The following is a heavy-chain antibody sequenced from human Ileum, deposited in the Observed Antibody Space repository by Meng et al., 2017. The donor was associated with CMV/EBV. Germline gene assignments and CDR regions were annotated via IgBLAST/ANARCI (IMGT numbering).Heavy chain of an antibody. CDR1: GGSVRSGTSY. Sequence: CTGSGGSVRSGTSYWSWIRQPPGKGLEWIASMYYSGSTNNNPSLKSRVTISVDTSKNQFSMKLTSVTAADTAVYYCARWLGSTSWVDPWGQGTLVTVSS. D-gene: IGHD2-2*01. J-gene: IGHJ5*02. CDR2: MYYSGST. CDR3: ARWLGSTSWVDP. V-gene: IGHV4-61*01.